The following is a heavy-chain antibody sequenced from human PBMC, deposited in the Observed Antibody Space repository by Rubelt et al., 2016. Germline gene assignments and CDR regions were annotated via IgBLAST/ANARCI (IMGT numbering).Heavy chain of an antibody. V-gene: IGHV1-2*02. J-gene: IGHJ4*02. CDR2: ISPNGDVT. CDR1: GYTFSGHF. CDR3: ARVDY. Sequence: QVQLVQSGAEVKEPGASVKVSCKASGYTFSGHFMCWIRQAPGQGLEGMGWISPNGDVTHYAQKFQGRGTLTRDTSTSSVYMGRGGLGSEDTAVYYCARVDYWGQGTLVIVSS.